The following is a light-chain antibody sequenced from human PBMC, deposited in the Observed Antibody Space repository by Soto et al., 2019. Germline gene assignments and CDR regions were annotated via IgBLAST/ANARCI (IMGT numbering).Light chain of an antibody. Sequence: QSVLTQPASVSGSPGQSITISCTGTSSDVGGYNYVSWYQQHPGKAPRLMIVDVDNRPSGVSNRFSGSKSGNTASLTISGLQAEDEADYYCCSYSGSSTIVVFGGGTQLTVL. CDR2: DVD. CDR3: CSYSGSSTIVV. V-gene: IGLV2-14*03. CDR1: SSDVGGYNY. J-gene: IGLJ2*01.